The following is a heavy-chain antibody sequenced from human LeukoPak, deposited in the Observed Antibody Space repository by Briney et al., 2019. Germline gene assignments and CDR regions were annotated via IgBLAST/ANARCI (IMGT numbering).Heavy chain of an antibody. J-gene: IGHJ3*01. Sequence: SETLSLTCTVSGVSVTSDHYYWVWVRQHPGQGLEWIGYIYYTGRTSYNPSLKSRLTISADTSKNEFSLKLSSVTAADTALYYCMRPLSTVHDSFDVWGQGTMVTVSS. CDR2: IYYTGRT. CDR1: GVSVTSDHYY. CDR3: MRPLSTVHDSFDV. V-gene: IGHV4-31*03. D-gene: IGHD4-11*01.